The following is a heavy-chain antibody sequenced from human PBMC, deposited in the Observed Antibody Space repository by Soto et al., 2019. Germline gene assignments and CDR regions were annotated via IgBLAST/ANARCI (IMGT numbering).Heavy chain of an antibody. D-gene: IGHD3-9*01. CDR3: ARLPYDILTGYYARDAFDI. J-gene: IGHJ3*02. V-gene: IGHV1-18*01. CDR1: GYTFTSYG. Sequence: QVQLVQSGAEVKKPGASVKVSCKASGYTFTSYGISWVRQAPGQGLEWMGWISAYNGNTNYAQKLQGRVTMTTDTSTSTAYMELRSLRSDDTAVYYCARLPYDILTGYYARDAFDIWGQGTMVTVSS. CDR2: ISAYNGNT.